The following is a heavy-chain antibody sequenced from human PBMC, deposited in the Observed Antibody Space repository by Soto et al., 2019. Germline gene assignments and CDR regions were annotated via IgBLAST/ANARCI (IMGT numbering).Heavy chain of an antibody. J-gene: IGHJ4*02. Sequence: PGGSLRLSCAASGFTFSTYGMQWVRQPPGKGLEWVAIISNDGNEKYYADSVKGRFTISRDNSKNTLYLQMNSLRAEDTAVYYCARGSLVVVITGLLDYWGQGTLVTVSS. CDR3: ARGSLVVVITGLLDY. V-gene: IGHV3-30*03. D-gene: IGHD3-22*01. CDR1: GFTFSTYG. CDR2: ISNDGNEK.